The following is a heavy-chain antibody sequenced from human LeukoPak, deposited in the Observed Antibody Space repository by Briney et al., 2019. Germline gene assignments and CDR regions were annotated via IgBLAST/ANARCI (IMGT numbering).Heavy chain of an antibody. D-gene: IGHD2-21*01. J-gene: IGHJ4*02. V-gene: IGHV5-51*01. CDR1: YW. CDR2: IYPGDSDT. CDR3: ARGSVGGDFDY. Sequence: YWSWIRQPPGKGLEWMGIIYPGDSDTRYSPSFQGQVTISADKSISTAYLQWSSLKASDTAMYYCARGSVGGDFDYWGQGTLVTVSS.